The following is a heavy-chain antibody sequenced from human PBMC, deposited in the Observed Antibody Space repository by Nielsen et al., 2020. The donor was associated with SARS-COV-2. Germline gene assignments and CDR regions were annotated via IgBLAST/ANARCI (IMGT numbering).Heavy chain of an antibody. CDR1: GGSIKTASYY. CDR2: IYHTGST. CDR3: ARGIRPRHVFDI. Sequence: SETLSFTCTVSGGSIKTASYYWSWIRQHPEWGLEWVGYIYHTGSTYYNAALESRVTISADMSKNQFSLELTSLTAADTAVYYCARGIRPRHVFDIWGQGTMVTVSS. V-gene: IGHV4-31*03. J-gene: IGHJ3*02. D-gene: IGHD1-14*01.